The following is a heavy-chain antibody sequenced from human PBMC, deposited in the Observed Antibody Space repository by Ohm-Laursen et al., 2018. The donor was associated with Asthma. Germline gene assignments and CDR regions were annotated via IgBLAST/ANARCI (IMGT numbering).Heavy chain of an antibody. CDR2: IGSSSSSTTI. D-gene: IGHD3-3*01. CDR1: GFTFSTYS. V-gene: IGHV3-48*02. CDR3: ARDVMEWYLPAFDF. Sequence: SLRLSCAASGFTFSTYSINWVRQAPGKGLEWVSFIGSSSSSTTIYYADSVKGRFTISRDNAKNSLYLQMNSLRDEDTAVYYCARDVMEWYLPAFDFWGQGTLVTVSS. J-gene: IGHJ4*02.